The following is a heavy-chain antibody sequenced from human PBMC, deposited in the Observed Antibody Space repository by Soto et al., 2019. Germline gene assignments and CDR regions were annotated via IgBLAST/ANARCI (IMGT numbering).Heavy chain of an antibody. J-gene: IGHJ4*02. D-gene: IGHD3-10*01. CDR3: AKDKKDRFRGFDY. Sequence: EVQVVESGGGLVQPGRSLRLSCAASGFTFDDYAMHWVRQAPGKGLEWVSGISWNSNSIGYADSVKGRFTISRDNAKNSLYLQMNSLRVEDTALYYCAKDKKDRFRGFDYGGQGTLVTVSS. CDR1: GFTFDDYA. CDR2: ISWNSNSI. V-gene: IGHV3-9*01.